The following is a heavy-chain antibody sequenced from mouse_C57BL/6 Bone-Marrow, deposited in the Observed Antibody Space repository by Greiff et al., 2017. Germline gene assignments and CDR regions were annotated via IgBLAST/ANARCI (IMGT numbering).Heavy chain of an antibody. V-gene: IGHV1-55*01. Sequence: QVQLQQPGAELVKPGASVKMSCKASGYTFTSYWITWVKQRPGQGLGWIGDIYPTSGRTNYNEKFKSKAILTVDTSSNPAYMQLSSLTSEASAVFCCARSDPLERSFDFGGQGTTLTVSS. CDR1: GYTFTSYW. CDR2: IYPTSGRT. J-gene: IGHJ2*01. D-gene: IGHD4-1*01. CDR3: ARSDPLERSFDF.